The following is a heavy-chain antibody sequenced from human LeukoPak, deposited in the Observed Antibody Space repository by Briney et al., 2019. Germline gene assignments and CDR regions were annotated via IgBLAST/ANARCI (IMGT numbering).Heavy chain of an antibody. Sequence: SETLSLTCAVYGGSFSGYYWSWIRQPPGKGLEWIGEINHSGSTNYNPSLKSRVTISVDTSKNQFSLKLSSVTAADTAVYYCARGQSIRYDFWSGYYGYWGQGTLSPSPQ. CDR2: INHSGST. CDR1: GGSFSGYY. V-gene: IGHV4-34*01. D-gene: IGHD3-3*01. J-gene: IGHJ4*02. CDR3: ARGQSIRYDFWSGYYGY.